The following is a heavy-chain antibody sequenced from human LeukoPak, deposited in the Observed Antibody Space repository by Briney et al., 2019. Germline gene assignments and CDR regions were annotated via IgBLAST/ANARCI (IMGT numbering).Heavy chain of an antibody. Sequence: PGGSLRLSCAASGFTFSSYSRNGVRHAPGKGLEGVSSISSSSSYIYYADSVKGRFTISRDNAKNSLYLQMNSLRAEDTAVYYCAREVVQMGAFDIWGQGTMVTVSS. CDR2: ISSSSSYI. CDR1: GFTFSSYS. CDR3: AREVVQMGAFDI. D-gene: IGHD5-24*01. J-gene: IGHJ3*02. V-gene: IGHV3-21*01.